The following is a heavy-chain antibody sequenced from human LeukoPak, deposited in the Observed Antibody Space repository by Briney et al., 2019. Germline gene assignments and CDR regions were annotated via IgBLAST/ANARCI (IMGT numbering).Heavy chain of an antibody. Sequence: ASVKVSCKASGYTFTGYYMYWVRQAPGQGLEWMGWINPKSGGTNYAQKLQGRVTMTTDTSTSTAYMELRSLRSDDTAVYYCARDLHRVVVRGVPHYYYYMDVWGKGTTVTISS. D-gene: IGHD3-10*01. CDR2: INPKSGGT. CDR3: ARDLHRVVVRGVPHYYYYMDV. CDR1: GYTFTGYY. J-gene: IGHJ6*03. V-gene: IGHV1-2*02.